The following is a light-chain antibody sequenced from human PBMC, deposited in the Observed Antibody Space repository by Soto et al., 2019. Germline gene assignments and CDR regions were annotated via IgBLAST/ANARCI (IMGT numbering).Light chain of an antibody. Sequence: QSVLTQPPSVSGSPGQSVTISCTGTSSDVGSYNRVSWYQQPPGTAPKVIIYEVSNRPPGVPDRFSGSKSGNTASLPISGLKPEDEADYYCYSFTSSNTYVFGTGTQLTVL. CDR3: YSFTSSNTYV. V-gene: IGLV2-18*02. J-gene: IGLJ1*01. CDR2: EVS. CDR1: SSDVGSYNR.